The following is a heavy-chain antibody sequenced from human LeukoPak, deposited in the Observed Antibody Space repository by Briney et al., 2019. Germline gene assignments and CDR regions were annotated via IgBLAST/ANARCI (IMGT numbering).Heavy chain of an antibody. J-gene: IGHJ4*02. CDR1: GGSISSYY. CDR3: ARGSPPRVYYDRSGYYSYYFDY. Sequence: SETLSLTCTVSGGSISSYYWSWIRQPPGKGLEWIGYIYYSGSTNYNPSLKSRVTISVDTSKNQLSLKLSSVTAADTAVYYCARGSPPRVYYDRSGYYSYYFDYWGQGTLVTVSS. CDR2: IYYSGST. D-gene: IGHD3-22*01. V-gene: IGHV4-59*01.